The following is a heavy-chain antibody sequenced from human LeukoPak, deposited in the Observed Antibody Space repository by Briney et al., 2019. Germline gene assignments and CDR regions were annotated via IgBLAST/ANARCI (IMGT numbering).Heavy chain of an antibody. D-gene: IGHD3-10*01. CDR3: ARAMVRGVIITHYYYYYMDV. V-gene: IGHV3-11*01. Sequence: GGSLRLSCAASGFTFSDYYMSWIRQAPGKGLEWVSYISSSGSTIYYADSVKGRFTISRDNAKNSLYLQMNSLRAEDTAVYYCARAMVRGVIITHYYYYYMDVWGKGTTVTISS. CDR2: ISSSGSTI. CDR1: GFTFSDYY. J-gene: IGHJ6*03.